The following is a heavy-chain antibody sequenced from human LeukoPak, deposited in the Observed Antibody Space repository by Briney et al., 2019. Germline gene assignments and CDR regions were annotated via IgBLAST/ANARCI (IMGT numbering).Heavy chain of an antibody. V-gene: IGHV4-34*01. Sequence: PSETLSLTCAVYGGSFSGYYWSWIRQPPGKGLEWIGEINYSGSTNYNPSLKSRVTISVDTSKNQFSLKLSSVTAADTAVYYCARTSFSSWYNLLDYWGQGTLVTVSS. J-gene: IGHJ4*02. CDR2: INYSGST. D-gene: IGHD6-13*01. CDR1: GGSFSGYY. CDR3: ARTSFSSWYNLLDY.